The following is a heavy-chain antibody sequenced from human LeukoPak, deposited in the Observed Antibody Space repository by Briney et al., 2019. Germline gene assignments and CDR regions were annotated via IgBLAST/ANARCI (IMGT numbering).Heavy chain of an antibody. CDR1: GFTFSSYG. D-gene: IGHD3-16*01. Sequence: QPGGSLRLSCAASGFTFSSYGMPWVRQAPGKGLEWVAVISYDGSNKYYADSVKGRFTISRDNSKNTLYLQMNSLRAEDTAVYYCAKPRGKRTYYYYSMDVWGQGTTVTVSS. CDR2: ISYDGSNK. V-gene: IGHV3-30*18. J-gene: IGHJ6*02. CDR3: AKPRGKRTYYYYSMDV.